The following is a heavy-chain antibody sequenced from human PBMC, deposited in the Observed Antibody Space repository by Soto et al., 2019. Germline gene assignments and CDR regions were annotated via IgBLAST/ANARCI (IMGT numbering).Heavy chain of an antibody. CDR3: ARGSGVDY. V-gene: IGHV4-34*01. Sequence: QLQLQQWGAGLLKPSETLALTCAGYGGCFSGYYWSWIRQPPGKGLEWIGEINHSGSINYNPALKSRVNISVDTYKIEFCLNLSSVPGADTDVYYYARGSGVDYWGQRTLVTVSS. CDR2: INHSGSI. CDR1: GGCFSGYY. J-gene: IGHJ4*02. D-gene: IGHD1-1*01.